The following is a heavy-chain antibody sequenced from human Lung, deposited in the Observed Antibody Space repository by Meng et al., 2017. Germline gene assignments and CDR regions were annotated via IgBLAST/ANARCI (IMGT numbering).Heavy chain of an antibody. Sequence: EVQLVESGGGLVQPGGSVRLSCAASGFTFSTYWMHWARQAPGKGLVWVSHINTDGSSTNYADSVKGRFTISRDNAKNTLYLQMNSLRAEDTAVYYCGRSDGYIRDWGQGTLVTVSS. CDR1: GFTFSTYW. CDR3: GRSDGYIRD. V-gene: IGHV3-74*01. CDR2: INTDGSST. D-gene: IGHD5-24*01. J-gene: IGHJ4*02.